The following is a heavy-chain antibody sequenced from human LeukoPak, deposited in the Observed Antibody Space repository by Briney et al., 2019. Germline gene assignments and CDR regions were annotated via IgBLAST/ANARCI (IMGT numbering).Heavy chain of an antibody. D-gene: IGHD4-23*01. Sequence: GGSLRLSCAASGFTFRTYEMHWVRQAPGKGLEWISYISGSGDTIYYADSVKGRFTISRDNAKNSLFLQMNSLGAEDTAVYYCARDPNSGNSGSFDIWGHGTMVTVSS. V-gene: IGHV3-48*03. CDR1: GFTFRTYE. J-gene: IGHJ3*02. CDR2: ISGSGDTI. CDR3: ARDPNSGNSGSFDI.